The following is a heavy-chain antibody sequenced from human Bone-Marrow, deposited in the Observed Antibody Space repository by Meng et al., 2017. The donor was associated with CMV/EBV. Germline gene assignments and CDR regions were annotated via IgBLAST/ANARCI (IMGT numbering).Heavy chain of an antibody. CDR1: GGTFSSYA. J-gene: IGHJ4*02. CDR3: ARLGGGDIVVVPAAHFDY. V-gene: IGHV1-69*05. D-gene: IGHD2-2*01. CDR2: IIPIFGTA. Sequence: SVKVSCKASGGTFSSYAISWVRQAPGQGLEWMGGIIPIFGTANYAQKFQGRVTITTDESTSTAYMELSSLRSEDTAVYYCARLGGGDIVVVPAAHFDYWGQGTLVTVSS.